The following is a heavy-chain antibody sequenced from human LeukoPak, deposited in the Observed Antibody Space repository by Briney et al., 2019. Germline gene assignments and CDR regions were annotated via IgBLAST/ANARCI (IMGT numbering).Heavy chain of an antibody. CDR1: GFPFSSYW. Sequence: GGSLRLSCVASGFPFSSYWMTWVRQAPGKGLEWVAMISHDGNSKQYADFAKGRFTISRDNSKNTLYLEMNSLRTEDTAVYHCAKDRLRIQLWLPVDYWGQGTLVTVSS. J-gene: IGHJ4*02. V-gene: IGHV3-30*18. CDR3: AKDRLRIQLWLPVDY. CDR2: ISHDGNSK. D-gene: IGHD5-18*01.